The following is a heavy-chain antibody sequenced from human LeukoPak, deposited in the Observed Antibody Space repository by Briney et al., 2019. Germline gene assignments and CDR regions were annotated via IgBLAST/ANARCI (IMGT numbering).Heavy chain of an antibody. CDR2: IYYSGST. CDR1: GASISGSGYY. Sequence: SETLSLTCTVSGASISGSGYYWGWIRQPPGKGLEWIGSIYYSGSTYYKPSLKSRVTISLDTSKNQFSLKLSSVTAADTAVYYCARRYDFWSGYPPPLDYWGQGTLVTVSS. V-gene: IGHV4-39*07. CDR3: ARRYDFWSGYPPPLDY. J-gene: IGHJ4*02. D-gene: IGHD3-3*01.